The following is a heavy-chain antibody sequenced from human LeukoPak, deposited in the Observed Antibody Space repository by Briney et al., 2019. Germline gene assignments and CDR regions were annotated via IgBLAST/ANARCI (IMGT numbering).Heavy chain of an antibody. CDR2: INPSGGST. J-gene: IGHJ4*02. D-gene: IGHD3-22*01. CDR3: AKDKHMYYYDTSGLPEYFDY. Sequence: GASVKVSCKASGYTFTSYYMHWVRQAPGQGLEWVGIINPSGGSTSYAQKFQGRVTMTRDTSTSTVYMELSSLRSEDKAVYYCAKDKHMYYYDTSGLPEYFDYWGQGTLVTVSS. CDR1: GYTFTSYY. V-gene: IGHV1-46*01.